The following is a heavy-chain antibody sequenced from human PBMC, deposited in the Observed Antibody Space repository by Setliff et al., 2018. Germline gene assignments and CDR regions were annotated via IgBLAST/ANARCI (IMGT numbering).Heavy chain of an antibody. D-gene: IGHD5-12*01. CDR2: IYYSGST. J-gene: IGHJ4*02. CDR1: GGSISSSSYY. Sequence: SSETLSLTCTVSGGSISSSSYYRGWIRQPPGKGLEWIGSIYYSGSTHYNPALKSRVTISVDTSKNQFSLKLNSVTAADAAVYYCARDLHGYNYFDYWGQGTLVTVSS. CDR3: ARDLHGYNYFDY. V-gene: IGHV4-39*07.